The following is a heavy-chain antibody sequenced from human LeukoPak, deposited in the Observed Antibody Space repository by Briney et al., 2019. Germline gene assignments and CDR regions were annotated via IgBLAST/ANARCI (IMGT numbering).Heavy chain of an antibody. CDR3: ARLIEYRTASRVFEI. J-gene: IGHJ3*02. CDR1: GYSLTTYG. Sequence: ASVKVSCKASGYSLTTYGITWVRQAPGQGLEWMGWITTYNGNTNYARKLQGRVTMTTDTSTNTAYMELRSLRPDDTAVYYCARLIEYRTASRVFEIWGQGTMVTVSS. CDR2: ITTYNGNT. D-gene: IGHD6-6*01. V-gene: IGHV1-18*01.